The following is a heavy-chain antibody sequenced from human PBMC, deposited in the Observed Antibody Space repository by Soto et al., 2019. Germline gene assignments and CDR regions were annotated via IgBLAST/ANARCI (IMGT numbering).Heavy chain of an antibody. V-gene: IGHV1-69*08. Sequence: QVQLVQSGAEVKKPGSSVRVSCRSSGDTFSSYIVNWLRLAPGRGLEWMGRVIPVLTTTDYAQNFRGRVTISAARSPNTVYLDLSSLRSDDTAVYYCARRRYCGYDCYHKHYYGMDVWGQGSLVTVAS. CDR3: ARRRYCGYDCYHKHYYGMDV. CDR2: VIPVLTTT. CDR1: GDTFSSYI. J-gene: IGHJ6*02. D-gene: IGHD2-21*02.